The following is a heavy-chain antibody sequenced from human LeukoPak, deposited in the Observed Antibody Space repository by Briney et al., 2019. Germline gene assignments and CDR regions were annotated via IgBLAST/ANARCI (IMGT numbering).Heavy chain of an antibody. CDR2: IYYSGST. J-gene: IGHJ4*02. V-gene: IGHV4-59*01. CDR3: AAQRAGPGGDY. D-gene: IGHD3-10*01. Sequence: SETLSLTCTVSGGSISSYYWSWIRQPPGKGLEWIGYIYYSGSTNYNPSLKSRVTISVDTSKNQFSLKLSSVTAADTAVYYCAAQRAGPGGDYRGQGTLVTVSS. CDR1: GGSISSYY.